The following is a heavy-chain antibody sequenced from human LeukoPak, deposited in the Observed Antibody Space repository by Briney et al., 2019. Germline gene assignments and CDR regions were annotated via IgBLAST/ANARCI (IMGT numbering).Heavy chain of an antibody. CDR3: ASGDRNYYETNFDY. CDR1: GYSISSGYY. V-gene: IGHV4-38-2*02. Sequence: PSETLSLTCTVSGYSISSGYYWGWIRQPPGKGLEWIGSIYHSGSTYYNPSLKSRVTISVDTSKNQFSLKLSSVTAADTAVYYCASGDRNYYETNFDYWGQGTLVTVSS. D-gene: IGHD3-22*01. J-gene: IGHJ4*02. CDR2: IYHSGST.